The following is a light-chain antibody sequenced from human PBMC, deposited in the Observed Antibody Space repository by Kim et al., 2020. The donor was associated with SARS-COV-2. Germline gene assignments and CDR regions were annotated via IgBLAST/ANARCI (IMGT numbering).Light chain of an antibody. V-gene: IGLV10-54*01. CDR1: SNNIGNQG. CDR2: RNN. CDR3: SAWDSSLGAWV. J-gene: IGLJ3*02. Sequence: QAGLTQPPSVSKGLRQTATLTCTGNSNNIGNQGAVWLQHHQGHPPKLLSYRNNKRPSGISERLSASRSGNTASLTITGLQPEDEADYYCSAWDSSLGAWVFGGGTKLTVL.